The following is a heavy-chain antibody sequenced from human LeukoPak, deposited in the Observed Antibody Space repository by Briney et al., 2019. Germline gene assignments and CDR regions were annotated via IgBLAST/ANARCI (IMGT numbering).Heavy chain of an antibody. D-gene: IGHD3-10*01. CDR1: GFTLSNYA. CDR2: ISNSGCDT. V-gene: IGHV3-23*01. J-gene: IGHJ6*03. CDR3: AKGSYYYSNYYSYYMDV. Sequence: GVSLRPSCAASGFTLSNYAMNWVRQAPGKGLEWVSSISNSGCDTYYADSVKGRFTISRDNSKNTVYLQMNSLTAEDTAVYYCAKGSYYYSNYYSYYMDVWGKGTTVTVSS.